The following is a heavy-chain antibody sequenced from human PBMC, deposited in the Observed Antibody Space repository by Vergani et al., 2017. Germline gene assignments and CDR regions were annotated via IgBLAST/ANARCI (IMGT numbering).Heavy chain of an antibody. Sequence: QVQLVQSGAEVKKPGASVKVSCKASGYTFTSYYMHWVRQAPGQGLEWMGIINPSGGSTSYAQKFQGRVTMTRDTSTSTVYMGLSSLRSEDTAVYYCARDPTTVTTGVYYFDYWGQGTLVTVSS. J-gene: IGHJ4*02. CDR1: GYTFTSYY. D-gene: IGHD4-17*01. CDR3: ARDPTTVTTGVYYFDY. V-gene: IGHV1-46*01. CDR2: INPSGGST.